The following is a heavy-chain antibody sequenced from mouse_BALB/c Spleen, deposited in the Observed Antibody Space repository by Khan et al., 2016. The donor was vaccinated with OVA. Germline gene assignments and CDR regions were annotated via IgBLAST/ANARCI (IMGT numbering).Heavy chain of an antibody. CDR1: GYAFTNYL. D-gene: IGHD3-2*01. CDR2: INPGSGGT. CDR3: ARGQLGLRFDY. V-gene: IGHV1-54*01. J-gene: IGHJ2*01. Sequence: VQLQESGAELVRPGTSVKVSCKASGYAFTNYLIEWVKQRPGQGLEWIGVINPGSGGTNYNEKFKGKATLTADKSSSTAYMQLSSLTSDDSAVYFCARGQLGLRFDYWGQGTTLTVSS.